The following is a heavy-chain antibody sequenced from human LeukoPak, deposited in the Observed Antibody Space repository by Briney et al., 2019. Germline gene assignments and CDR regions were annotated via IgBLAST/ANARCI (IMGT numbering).Heavy chain of an antibody. D-gene: IGHD7-27*01. CDR3: ARAEKPNWGNYYYYCMDV. V-gene: IGHV1-18*01. CDR2: ISAYNGNA. Sequence: GASVKVSCKASGYTFTNYGITWVRQAPGQGLEWMGWISAYNGNADYAQELQGRVTMTTDTSTSTAYMELRSLRSDDTAVYYCARAEKPNWGNYYYYCMDVWGKGTTVTVSS. J-gene: IGHJ6*03. CDR1: GYTFTNYG.